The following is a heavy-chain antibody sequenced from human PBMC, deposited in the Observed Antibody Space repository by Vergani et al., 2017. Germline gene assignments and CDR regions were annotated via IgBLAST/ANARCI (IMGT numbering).Heavy chain of an antibody. V-gene: IGHV1-69*13. CDR2: IIPIFGTA. CDR3: ARDPRYSHGDGMDV. J-gene: IGHJ6*02. Sequence: QVQLVQSGAEVKKPGASVKVSCKASGYTFTSYAMHWVRQAPGQGLEWMGGIIPIFGTANYAQKFQGRVTITADESTSTAYMELSSLRSEDTAVYYCARDPRYSHGDGMDVWGQGTTVTVSS. D-gene: IGHD5-18*01. CDR1: GYTFTSYA.